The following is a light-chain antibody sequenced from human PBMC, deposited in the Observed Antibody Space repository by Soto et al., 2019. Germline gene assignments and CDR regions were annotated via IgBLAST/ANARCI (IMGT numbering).Light chain of an antibody. CDR3: SSSTNTNTLVI. CDR1: NSDIGRYKF. V-gene: IGLV2-14*01. CDR2: EGT. Sequence: QSALTQPASESGSPGQSITISCTGTNSDIGRYKFVSWFQQHPGKAPKLMIFEGTNRPSGVSNRFSGSKSGNTASLTISGLQAEDEAIYFCSSSTNTNTLVIFGGGTKVTVL. J-gene: IGLJ2*01.